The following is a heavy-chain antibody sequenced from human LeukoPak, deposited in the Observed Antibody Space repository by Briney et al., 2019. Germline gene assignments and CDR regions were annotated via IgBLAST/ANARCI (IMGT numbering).Heavy chain of an antibody. D-gene: IGHD2-2*01. Sequence: ASVKVSCKASGYTFTGYYMHWVRQAPGQGLEWMGWINPNSGGTNYAQKFQGRVTMTRDTSISTAYMELSRLRSDDTAVYYCARGGMSDQLLPLYMNAFDIWGQGTMVTVSS. V-gene: IGHV1-2*02. CDR3: ARGGMSDQLLPLYMNAFDI. CDR1: GYTFTGYY. CDR2: INPNSGGT. J-gene: IGHJ3*02.